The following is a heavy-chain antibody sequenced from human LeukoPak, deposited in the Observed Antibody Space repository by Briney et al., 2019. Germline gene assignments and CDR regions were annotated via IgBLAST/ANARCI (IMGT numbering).Heavy chain of an antibody. V-gene: IGHV4-59*08. CDR3: ARQTTVTTFDP. D-gene: IGHD4-11*01. J-gene: IGHJ5*02. Sequence: SETLSLTCTVSGGSISSYYWSWIRQPPGKGLEWIGYIYYSGSTNYNPSLKSRVTISVDTSKNQFSLKLSSVTAADTAVYYCARQTTVTTFDPWGQGTLVTVSS. CDR2: IYYSGST. CDR1: GGSISSYY.